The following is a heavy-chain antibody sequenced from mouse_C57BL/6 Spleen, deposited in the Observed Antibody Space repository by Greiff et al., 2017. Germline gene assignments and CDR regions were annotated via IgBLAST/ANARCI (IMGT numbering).Heavy chain of an antibody. CDR1: GFSFNTYA. V-gene: IGHV10-1*01. J-gene: IGHJ1*03. CDR2: IRSKSNNYAT. CDR3: VRGAYGNWGYFDV. D-gene: IGHD2-1*01. Sequence: DVKLVESGGGLVQPKGSLKLSCAASGFSFNTYAMNWVRQAPGKGLEWVARIRSKSNNYATYYADSVKDRFTISRDDSESMLYLQMNNLKTEDTAMYYCVRGAYGNWGYFDVWGTGTTVTVSS.